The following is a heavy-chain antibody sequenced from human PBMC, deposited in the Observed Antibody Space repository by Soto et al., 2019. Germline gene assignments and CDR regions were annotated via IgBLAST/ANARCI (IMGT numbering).Heavy chain of an antibody. CDR3: ASDQPNSGSFDY. CDR2: TIPMFGTT. D-gene: IGHD5-12*01. V-gene: IGHV1-69*12. CDR1: GGSFSNYA. J-gene: IGHJ4*02. Sequence: QVQLVQSGAEVKKPGSSVTVSCKASGGSFSNYAISWVRQAPGQGLEWMGGTIPMFGTTNYAQKFQGRVTXXAXXATATAYMELSGLGSDDTAIYFCASDQPNSGSFDYWGQGTLVTVSS.